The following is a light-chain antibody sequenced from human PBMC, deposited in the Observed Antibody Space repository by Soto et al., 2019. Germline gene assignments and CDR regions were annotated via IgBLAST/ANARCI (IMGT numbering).Light chain of an antibody. CDR1: QSISSY. CDR2: AAS. CDR3: QHRYSTPTP. J-gene: IGKJ4*01. Sequence: DIQMTQSPSSLSASVGDRVTITCRASQSISSYLNWYQQKPGKAPKLLIYAASSLQSGVPSRFSGSGSGTDFTLTISSLQPEDFATYYRQHRYSTPTPFGGGTKVDIK. V-gene: IGKV1-39*01.